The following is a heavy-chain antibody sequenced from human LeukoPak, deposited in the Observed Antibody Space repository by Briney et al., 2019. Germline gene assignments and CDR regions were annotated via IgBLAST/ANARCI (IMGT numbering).Heavy chain of an antibody. CDR1: GYSISSGYY. CDR3: AARALFLVTFGVVRRHWFDP. CDR2: IYHSGST. J-gene: IGHJ5*02. V-gene: IGHV4-38-2*01. D-gene: IGHD3-3*01. Sequence: PSETLSLTCAVSGYSISSGYYWGWIRQPPGKGLEWIGSIYHSGSTYYNPSLKSRVTISVDTSKNQFSLKLSSVTAADTAVYYCAARALFLVTFGVVRRHWFDPWGQGTLVTVSS.